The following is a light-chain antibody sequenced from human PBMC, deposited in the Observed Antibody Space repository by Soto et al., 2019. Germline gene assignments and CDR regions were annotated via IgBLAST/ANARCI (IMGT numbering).Light chain of an antibody. Sequence: QSALTQPRSVSGSPGQSVTISCTGATSDVGGSDYVSWYQHHPGKAPELMLYDVNKRPSGVPDRFSGSKSGTTAALTISGLQAEDEADYYCSSYTSTATRVFGGGTKLTVL. CDR2: DVN. CDR3: SSYTSTATRV. J-gene: IGLJ3*02. V-gene: IGLV2-11*01. CDR1: TSDVGGSDY.